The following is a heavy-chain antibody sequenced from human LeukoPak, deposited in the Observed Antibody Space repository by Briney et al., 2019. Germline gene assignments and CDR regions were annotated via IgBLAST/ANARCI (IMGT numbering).Heavy chain of an antibody. CDR1: GYTFTGYY. D-gene: IGHD1-1*01. Sequence: WASVKVSCKASGYTFTGYYMHWVRQAPGQGLEWMGWINPNSGGTNYAQKFQGRVTMTRDTSISTAYMELSRLRSDDTAVYYCARADNFVQLEPYFDYWGQGTLVTVSS. CDR2: INPNSGGT. CDR3: ARADNFVQLEPYFDY. V-gene: IGHV1-2*02. J-gene: IGHJ4*02.